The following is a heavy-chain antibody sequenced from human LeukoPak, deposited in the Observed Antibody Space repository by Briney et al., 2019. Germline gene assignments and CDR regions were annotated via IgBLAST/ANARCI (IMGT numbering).Heavy chain of an antibody. CDR1: GFTVSSSY. V-gene: IGHV3-53*01. CDR3: ARDSNKKNYFDC. Sequence: QPGGSLRLSCAASGFTVSSSYMNWVRQAPGEGLEWVSVIYTGGSTYYADSVKGRSTISRDNSKNTLYLQMNGLRAEVTAVYYCARDSNKKNYFDCWGQGTLVTVSS. D-gene: IGHD2/OR15-2a*01. J-gene: IGHJ4*02. CDR2: IYTGGST.